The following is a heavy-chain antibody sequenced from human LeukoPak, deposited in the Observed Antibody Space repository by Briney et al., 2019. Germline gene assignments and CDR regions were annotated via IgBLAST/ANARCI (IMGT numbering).Heavy chain of an antibody. V-gene: IGHV4-34*01. CDR2: INHSGST. CDR3: ARPNSSGPGDAFDI. J-gene: IGHJ3*02. D-gene: IGHD6-19*01. CDR1: GGSFSGYY. Sequence: SETLSLTCAVYGGSFSGYYWSWIRQPPGKGLEWIGEINHSGSTNYNPSLKSRVTISVDTSKNQFSLKLSSVTAADTAVYYCARPNSSGPGDAFDIWGQGTMVTVSS.